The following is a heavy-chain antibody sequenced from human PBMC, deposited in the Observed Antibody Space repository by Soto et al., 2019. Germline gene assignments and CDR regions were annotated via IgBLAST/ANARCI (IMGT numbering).Heavy chain of an antibody. V-gene: IGHV1-58*01. CDR2: IVVGSGNT. CDR1: GFTFTSSA. D-gene: IGHD3-3*01. J-gene: IGHJ6*02. Sequence: SVKVSCKASGFTFTSSAVQWVRQARGQRLEWIGWIVVGSGNTNYAQKFQERVTITRDMSTSTAYMELSSLRSEDTAVYYCAGPPPGYDFWGGYYNAYYYYGMDVWGQGTTVTVSS. CDR3: AGPPPGYDFWGGYYNAYYYYGMDV.